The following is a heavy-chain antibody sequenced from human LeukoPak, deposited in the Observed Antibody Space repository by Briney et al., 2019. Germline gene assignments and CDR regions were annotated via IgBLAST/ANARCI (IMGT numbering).Heavy chain of an antibody. Sequence: ASVKVSCTASAGTLTSHAFSWVRPAPGEGFEWMGGIIPLFGPAIYAQNLQGRVTITTDESTSTGYMELRSLRSEDTAVYDCVKGEGTIPIYDWGKGTLVTVSS. CDR1: AGTLTSHA. CDR3: VKGEGTIPIYD. D-gene: IGHD1-7*01. V-gene: IGHV1-69*05. CDR2: IIPLFGPA. J-gene: IGHJ4*02.